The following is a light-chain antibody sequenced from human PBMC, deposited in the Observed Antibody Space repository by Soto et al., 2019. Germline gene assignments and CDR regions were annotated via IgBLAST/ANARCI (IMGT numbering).Light chain of an antibody. CDR1: QGIRNY. CDR2: AAS. J-gene: IGKJ4*01. Sequence: DIQMTQSPSAMSASVGDRVTITCRASQGIRNYLAWFQQKSGKVPKRLIYAASSLQSGAPSRFSGSGSGTEFTLTISSLEPEDFASDYCLQYSSYPLSCGGGTKVEVK. CDR3: LQYSSYPLS. V-gene: IGKV1-17*03.